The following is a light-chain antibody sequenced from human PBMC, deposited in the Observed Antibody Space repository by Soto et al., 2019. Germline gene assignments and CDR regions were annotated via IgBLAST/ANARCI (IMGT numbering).Light chain of an antibody. CDR3: AAWNDNLNGPSYV. V-gene: IGLV1-44*01. J-gene: IGLJ1*01. Sequence: QSVLTQPPSASGTPGQKVTISCSGSSSKIGSNAVNWYQQVPGTAPKLLIYSDDQRPSGVPDRFSGSKSGTSASLAISGLQSEDEADYICAAWNDNLNGPSYVFGTGTNLTVL. CDR2: SDD. CDR1: SSKIGSNA.